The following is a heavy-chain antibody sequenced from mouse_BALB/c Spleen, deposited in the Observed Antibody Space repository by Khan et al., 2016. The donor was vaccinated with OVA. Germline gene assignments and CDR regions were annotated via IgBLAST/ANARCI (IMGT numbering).Heavy chain of an antibody. CDR3: VRSASYGDYGEAWFAY. D-gene: IGHD2-13*01. CDR1: GYSFTGYT. CDR2: INPYNGGT. V-gene: IGHV1-37*01. J-gene: IGHJ3*01. Sequence: VQLKESGPELVKPGASMKMSCKASGYSFTGYTMNWVKQSPVKNLEWIGLINPYNGGTAYNQKFRGKATLTVDKASNTAYMELLSLTSEDSAVYDCVRSASYGDYGEAWFAYWGQGTLVTVSA.